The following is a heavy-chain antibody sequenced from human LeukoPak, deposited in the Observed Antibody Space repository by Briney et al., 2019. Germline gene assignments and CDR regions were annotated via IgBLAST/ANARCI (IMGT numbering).Heavy chain of an antibody. J-gene: IGHJ4*02. V-gene: IGHV4-34*01. CDR1: GGAFSGYY. D-gene: IGHD2-2*02. CDR2: INHSGST. Sequence: KPSETLSLTCAGYGGAFSGYYWSWIRQPPRNRLEWIGDINHSGSTNYNPSLKSRVTISVDTSKNQFSLKLSSVTAADTAVYYCARLGCSSTSCYTGGVDYWGRGTLVTVSS. CDR3: ARLGCSSTSCYTGGVDY.